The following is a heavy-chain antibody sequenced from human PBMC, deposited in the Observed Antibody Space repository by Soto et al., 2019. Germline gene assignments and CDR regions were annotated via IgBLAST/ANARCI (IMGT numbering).Heavy chain of an antibody. CDR1: GFTFSSYG. J-gene: IGHJ3*02. Sequence: QVQLVESGGGVVQPGRSLRLSCAASGFTFSSYGMHWVRQAPGKGLEWVAVISYDGSNKYYADSVKGRLTISRDNSKNTLYLQMNSLRAKHPAVYYCAKDNGSGFSLLRVADASDIWGQGLMVTVSS. CDR3: AKDNGSGFSLLRVADASDI. CDR2: ISYDGSNK. D-gene: IGHD6-19*01. V-gene: IGHV3-30*18.